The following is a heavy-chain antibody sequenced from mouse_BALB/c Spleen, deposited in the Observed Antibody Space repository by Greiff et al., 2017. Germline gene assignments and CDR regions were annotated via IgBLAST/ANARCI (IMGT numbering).Heavy chain of an antibody. CDR1: GDSITSGY. J-gene: IGHJ3*01. Sequence: VQLQQSGPSLVKPSQTLSLTCSVTGDSITSGYWNWIRKFPGNKLEYMGYISYSGSTYYNPSLKSRISITRDTSKNQYYLQLNSVTTEDTATYYCARLGGNYVGWFAYWGQGTLVTVSA. V-gene: IGHV3-8*02. D-gene: IGHD2-1*01. CDR2: ISYSGST. CDR3: ARLGGNYVGWFAY.